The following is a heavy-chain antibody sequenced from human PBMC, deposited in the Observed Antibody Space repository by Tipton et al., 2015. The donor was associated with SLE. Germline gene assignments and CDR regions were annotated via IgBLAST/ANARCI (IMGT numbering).Heavy chain of an antibody. V-gene: IGHV4-34*01. D-gene: IGHD6-19*01. CDR3: AGYSSGWYDAFDI. Sequence: TLSLTCAVYGGSFSGYYWSWIRQPPGKGLEWIGEINHSGSTNYNPSLKSRVTISVDTSKNQFSLKLTSGTAADSAVYYCAGYSSGWYDAFDIWGQGTMVTVSS. CDR2: INHSGST. CDR1: GGSFSGYY. J-gene: IGHJ3*02.